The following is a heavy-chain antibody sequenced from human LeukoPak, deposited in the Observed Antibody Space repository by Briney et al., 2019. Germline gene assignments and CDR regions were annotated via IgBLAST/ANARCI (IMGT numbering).Heavy chain of an antibody. J-gene: IGHJ6*03. CDR2: IYTSGST. V-gene: IGHV4-4*09. D-gene: IGHD5-12*01. Sequence: PSETLSLTCTVSGGSISSYYWSWIRQPPGHGLEWIGYIYTSGSTNYNPSLKRRVTISAEPSKKQFSLKLSSVTAADTAVYYCARQIRGYSGYDKGFHYYYMDVWGKGTTVTVSS. CDR1: GGSISSYY. CDR3: ARQIRGYSGYDKGFHYYYMDV.